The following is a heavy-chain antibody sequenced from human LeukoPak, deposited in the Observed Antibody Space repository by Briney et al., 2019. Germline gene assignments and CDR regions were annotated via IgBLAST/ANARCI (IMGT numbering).Heavy chain of an antibody. Sequence: SETLSLTCTVSGGSISSYYWSWIRQPPGKGLEWIGYIYYSGSTNYNPSLKSRVTISVDTSKNQFSLKLSSVTAADTAVYYCARGRYDSSGYYSYYGMDVWGQGTTVTVSS. V-gene: IGHV4-59*12. D-gene: IGHD3-22*01. J-gene: IGHJ6*02. CDR1: GGSISSYY. CDR3: ARGRYDSSGYYSYYGMDV. CDR2: IYYSGST.